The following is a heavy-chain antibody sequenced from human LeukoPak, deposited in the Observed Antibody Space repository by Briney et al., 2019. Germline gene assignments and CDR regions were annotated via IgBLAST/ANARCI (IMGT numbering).Heavy chain of an antibody. CDR3: ARAGCSSTSCYIAYYYYMDV. Sequence: GGSLRLSCAASGFTFSSYSINWVRQAPGKGLEWVSSISSSSSYIYYADSVKGRFTISRDNAKNSLYLQMNSLRAEDTAVYYCARAGCSSTSCYIAYYYYMDVWGKGTTVTVSS. J-gene: IGHJ6*03. D-gene: IGHD2-2*02. V-gene: IGHV3-21*01. CDR1: GFTFSSYS. CDR2: ISSSSSYI.